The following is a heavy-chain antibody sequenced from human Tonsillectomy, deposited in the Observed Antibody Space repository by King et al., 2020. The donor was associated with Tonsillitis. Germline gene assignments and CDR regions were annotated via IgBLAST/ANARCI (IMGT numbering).Heavy chain of an antibody. D-gene: IGHD4-17*01. CDR2: IWYDGSNK. Sequence: VQLVESGGGVVQPGRSLRLSCAASGFTFSSYGMHCVRQAPGKGLEGVAVIWYDGSNKYYADSVKGRFTISRDNSKNTLYLQMNSLRAEDTAVYYCARDRGTVTSGIFDIWGQGTMVTVSS. V-gene: IGHV3-33*08. CDR3: ARDRGTVTSGIFDI. CDR1: GFTFSSYG. J-gene: IGHJ3*02.